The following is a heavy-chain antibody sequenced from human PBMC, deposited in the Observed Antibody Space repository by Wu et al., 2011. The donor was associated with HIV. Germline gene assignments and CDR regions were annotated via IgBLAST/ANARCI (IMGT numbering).Heavy chain of an antibody. Sequence: VKVSCKASGYTFTTFDINWVRQATGQGLEWMGWINPNSGDTGSAQKFQGRVSMTRNTSISTAYMELSSLRSGDTAVYYCARVHGYSSSWSIYYYYYMDVWGEGTTVTVSS. CDR1: GYTFTTFD. CDR3: ARVHGYSSSWSIYYYYYMDV. CDR2: INPNSGDT. D-gene: IGHD6-13*01. J-gene: IGHJ6*03. V-gene: IGHV1-8*02.